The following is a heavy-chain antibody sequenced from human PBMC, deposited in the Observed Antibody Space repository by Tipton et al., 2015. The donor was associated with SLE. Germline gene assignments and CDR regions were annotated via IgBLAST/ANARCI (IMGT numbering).Heavy chain of an antibody. V-gene: IGHV3-11*04. CDR1: GFSFSNYY. Sequence: GSLRLSCAVSGFSFSNYYFSWIGQAPGKGLEWGSYISSSGDTIYYADSVRGRFTISRDNSKNTLFLQMNSLRVEDTAVYYCARGVYYYYDHLDVWGKGTTVTVAS. J-gene: IGHJ6*03. CDR2: ISSSGDTI. CDR3: ARGVYYYYDHLDV. D-gene: IGHD2-8*01.